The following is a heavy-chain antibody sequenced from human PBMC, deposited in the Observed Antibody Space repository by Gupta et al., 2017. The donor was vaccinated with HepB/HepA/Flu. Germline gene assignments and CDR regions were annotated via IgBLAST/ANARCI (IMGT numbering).Heavy chain of an antibody. CDR2: ISYDGSNK. Sequence: QVQLVESGGGVVQPGRSLRLSCAASGFPFSSYAMHWVRQAPGKGLEWVAVISYDGSNKYYADSVKGRFTISRDNSKNTLYLQMNSLRAEDTAVYYCARDLGGDYYFDYWGQGTLVTVSS. D-gene: IGHD5-24*01. CDR3: ARDLGGDYYFDY. V-gene: IGHV3-30-3*01. CDR1: GFPFSSYA. J-gene: IGHJ4*02.